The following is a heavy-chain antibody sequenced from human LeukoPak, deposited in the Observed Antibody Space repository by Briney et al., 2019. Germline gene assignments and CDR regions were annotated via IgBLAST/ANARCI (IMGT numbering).Heavy chain of an antibody. J-gene: IGHJ4*02. CDR1: GGSISTYY. V-gene: IGHV4-59*01. CDR3: ARSGTKTNGFDY. Sequence: NTPETLSLTGTVSGGSISTYYWSWIRQPPGKGLEWIGYIYYSGSTNYSPSLQSRGTIYVDTSKNQFSLRLSSVTAADTAMYYCARSGTKTNGFDYWGQGTLVTVSS. CDR2: IYYSGST. D-gene: IGHD2-8*01.